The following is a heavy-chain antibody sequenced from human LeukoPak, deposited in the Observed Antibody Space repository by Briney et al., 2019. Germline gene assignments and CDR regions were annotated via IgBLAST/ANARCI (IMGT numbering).Heavy chain of an antibody. Sequence: SETLSLTCTVSGGSISSSSYYWGWIRQPPGKGLEWIGSIYYSGSTYYNPSLKSRVTISVDTSKNQFSLKLSSVTAADTAVYYCASLGTEPYAYRDYWGQGTLVTVSS. CDR3: ASLGTEPYAYRDY. CDR1: GGSISSSSYY. J-gene: IGHJ4*02. CDR2: IYYSGST. V-gene: IGHV4-39*01. D-gene: IGHD7-27*01.